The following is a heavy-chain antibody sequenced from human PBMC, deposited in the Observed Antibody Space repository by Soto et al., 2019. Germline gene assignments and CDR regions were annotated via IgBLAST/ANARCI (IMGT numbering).Heavy chain of an antibody. V-gene: IGHV3-23*01. CDR3: AKATGRSAWTFDY. Sequence: GGCLRLSCTASGFTFSGYAMSWVRQTPGKGLEWVAGISGRGDSTYYADSVKGRFTISRDNSKKTLFLQMNSLRAADTSVYSCAKATGRSAWTFDYWGDGTLVTVSS. J-gene: IGHJ4*01. CDR1: GFTFSGYA. CDR2: ISGRGDST. D-gene: IGHD3-10*01.